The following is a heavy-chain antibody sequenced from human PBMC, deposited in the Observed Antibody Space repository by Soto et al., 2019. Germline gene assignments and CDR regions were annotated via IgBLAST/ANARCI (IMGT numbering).Heavy chain of an antibody. CDR2: ISYDGSNR. J-gene: IGHJ6*02. D-gene: IGHD3-10*01. CDR1: GFTFSRFG. V-gene: IGHV3-30*18. Sequence: QVQLVESGGGVVQPGRSLRLSCAASGFTFSRFGMHWVRQAPGKGLEWVAVISYDGSNRFYADSVKGRSTISRDNSKNTLYLQMNSLRPEDTAVYYCAKDLYGSETYTYYCGMDVWGQGTTVTVSS. CDR3: AKDLYGSETYTYYCGMDV.